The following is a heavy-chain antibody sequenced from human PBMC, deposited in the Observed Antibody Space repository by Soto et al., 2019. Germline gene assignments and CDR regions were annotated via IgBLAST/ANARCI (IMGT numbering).Heavy chain of an antibody. J-gene: IGHJ5*02. CDR2: INSDGSST. D-gene: IGHD2-21*02. Sequence: GGSLSLSCAASGFTFSSYWMHWVRQAPGKGLVWVSRINSDGSSTSYADSVKGRFTISRDNAKNTLYLQMNSLRAEDTAVYYCASISAVTAIMFDPWGQGTLVTVSS. CDR1: GFTFSSYW. CDR3: ASISAVTAIMFDP. V-gene: IGHV3-74*01.